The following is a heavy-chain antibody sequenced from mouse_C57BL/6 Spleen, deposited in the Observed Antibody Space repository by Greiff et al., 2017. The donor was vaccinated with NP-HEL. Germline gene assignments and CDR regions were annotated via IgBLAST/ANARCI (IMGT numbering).Heavy chain of an antibody. J-gene: IGHJ4*01. CDR3: TRSTTVVGGYAMDY. Sequence: VQLKQSGAELVRPGASVTLSCKASGYTFTDYEMHWVKQTPVHGLEWIGAIDPETGGTAYNQKFKGKAILTADKSSSTAYMELRSLTSEDSAVYYGTRSTTVVGGYAMDYWGQGTSVTVSS. CDR2: IDPETGGT. CDR1: GYTFTDYE. D-gene: IGHD1-1*01. V-gene: IGHV1-15*01.